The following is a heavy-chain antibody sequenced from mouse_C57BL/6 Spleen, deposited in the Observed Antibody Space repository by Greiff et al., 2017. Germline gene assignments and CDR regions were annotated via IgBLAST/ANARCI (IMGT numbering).Heavy chain of an antibody. CDR3: ARSISAMDY. J-gene: IGHJ4*01. CDR1: GYTFTSYW. D-gene: IGHD2-10*02. V-gene: IGHV1-61*01. Sequence: VQLQQPGAELVRPGSSVKLSCKASGYTFTSYWMDWVKQRPGQGLEWIGNIYPSDSETHYNQKFKDKATLTVDKSSSTAYMQNSSLTSEDSAVYYCARSISAMDYWGQGTSVTVSS. CDR2: IYPSDSET.